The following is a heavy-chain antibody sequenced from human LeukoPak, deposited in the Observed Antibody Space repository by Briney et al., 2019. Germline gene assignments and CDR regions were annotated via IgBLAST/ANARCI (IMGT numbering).Heavy chain of an antibody. V-gene: IGHV3-21*01. CDR3: ATVRLEGGETFDS. D-gene: IGHD1-1*01. CDR2: ITGSSSYI. J-gene: IGHJ4*02. CDR1: GFSFRSYS. Sequence: GGSLRLSCAASGFSFRSYSMDWVRQAPGKGLEWVSSITGSSSYISYADSVKGRFTISRDNAENSLFLQMNSLRPEDTAVYFCATVRLEGGETFDSWGQGTLVTVSS.